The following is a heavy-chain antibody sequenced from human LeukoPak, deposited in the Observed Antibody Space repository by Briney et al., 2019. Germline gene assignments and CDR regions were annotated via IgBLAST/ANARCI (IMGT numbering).Heavy chain of an antibody. CDR1: GYTFTIYY. D-gene: IGHD2-15*01. Sequence: ASVRVSCTASGYTFTIYYMHWGRQAPGEGGERMGVINTSGGSTSYTQEYQGRVTITTETTTSTAYIELRSLRSDDTAVYYCARGRSGCLLRSGSGGSCYSFDYWGQGTLVTVSS. CDR3: ARGRSGCLLRSGSGGSCYSFDY. CDR2: INTSGGST. V-gene: IGHV1-46*01. J-gene: IGHJ4*02.